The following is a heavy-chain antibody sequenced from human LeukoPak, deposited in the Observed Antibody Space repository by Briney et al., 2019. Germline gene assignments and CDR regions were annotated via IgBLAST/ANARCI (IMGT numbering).Heavy chain of an antibody. CDR1: GFTFSSYA. CDR2: ISYDGSNK. V-gene: IGHV3-30*04. CDR3: AREPIAVAGPPFVY. J-gene: IGHJ4*02. Sequence: GRSLRLSCAASGFTFSSYAMHWVRQAPGKGLEWVAVISYDGSNKYYADSVKGRFTISRDNSKNTLYLQMNSLRAEDTAVYDWAREPIAVAGPPFVYWGQGTLVTVSS. D-gene: IGHD6-19*01.